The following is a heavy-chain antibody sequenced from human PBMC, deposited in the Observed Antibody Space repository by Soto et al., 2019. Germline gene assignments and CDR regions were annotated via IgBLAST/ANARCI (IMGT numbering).Heavy chain of an antibody. CDR1: GGSVTSPNC. Sequence: QVQLQQSGPGLVKPSGTLSLTCAVSGGSVTSPNCWNWVRQPPEKGLEWIGEVHHSGTSNYNPSLKTRLTLSVDKSNNEVSMNLRSVTAADTAIYYCGRANTSGSPIDSWGQGILVTVSS. CDR2: VHHSGTS. D-gene: IGHD6-19*01. V-gene: IGHV4-4*02. CDR3: GRANTSGSPIDS. J-gene: IGHJ4*02.